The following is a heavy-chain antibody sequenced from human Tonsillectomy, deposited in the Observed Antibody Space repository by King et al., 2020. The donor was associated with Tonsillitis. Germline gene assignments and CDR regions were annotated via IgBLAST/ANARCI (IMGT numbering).Heavy chain of an antibody. CDR1: GYSFTNHW. V-gene: IGHV5-51*01. CDR2: IYPGDSDT. CDR3: ASRPDAFDI. J-gene: IGHJ3*02. Sequence: VQLVESGAEVKKPGESLKISCKGSGYSFTNHWIGWVRQMPGKGLEWMGIIYPGDSDTRYSPSFQGQVTISANKSISATYLQWGSLKASDTAMYYCASRPDAFDIWGQGTMVTVSS.